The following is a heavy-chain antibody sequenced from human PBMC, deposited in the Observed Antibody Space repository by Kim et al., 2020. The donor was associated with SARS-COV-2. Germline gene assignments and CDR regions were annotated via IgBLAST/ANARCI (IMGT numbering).Heavy chain of an antibody. CDR3: ARDGYYYDSSGYPPFPLTVGMDV. V-gene: IGHV3-21*01. Sequence: GGSLRLSCAASGFTFSSYSMNWVRQAPGKGLEWVSSISSSSYIYYADSVKGRFTISRDNAKNSLYLQMNSLRAEDTAVYYCARDGYYYDSSGYPPFPLTVGMDVWGQGTTVTVSS. D-gene: IGHD3-22*01. CDR2: ISSSSYI. J-gene: IGHJ6*02. CDR1: GFTFSSYS.